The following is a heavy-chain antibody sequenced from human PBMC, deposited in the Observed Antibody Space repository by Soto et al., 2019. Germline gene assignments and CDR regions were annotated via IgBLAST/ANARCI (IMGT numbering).Heavy chain of an antibody. CDR3: ALVSYSAFDI. D-gene: IGHD3-16*02. CDR2: IYYSGST. Sequence: QLQLQESGPGLVKPSETLSLTCTVSGGSISSSSYYWGWIRQPPGKGLEWIGGIYYSGSTYYNPSLKSRVTISVDTSKHQFSLKLSSVTAADTAVYYCALVSYSAFDIWGQGTMVTVSS. V-gene: IGHV4-39*01. J-gene: IGHJ3*02. CDR1: GGSISSSSYY.